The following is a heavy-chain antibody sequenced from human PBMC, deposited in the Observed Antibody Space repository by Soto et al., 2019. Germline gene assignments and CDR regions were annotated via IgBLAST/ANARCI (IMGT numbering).Heavy chain of an antibody. Sequence: SETLSLTCTASGGSIRSYYWSWIRQPPGKGLEWIGYIYYSGSTNYNPSLKSRVTISVDTSNNQFSLQLSSVTAADTAVYYWARHLTYCSDGSGYSHFPYSGMDVWGQGTTVTVS. D-gene: IGHD2-15*01. J-gene: IGHJ6*02. CDR3: ARHLTYCSDGSGYSHFPYSGMDV. CDR2: IYYSGST. V-gene: IGHV4-59*08. CDR1: GGSIRSYY.